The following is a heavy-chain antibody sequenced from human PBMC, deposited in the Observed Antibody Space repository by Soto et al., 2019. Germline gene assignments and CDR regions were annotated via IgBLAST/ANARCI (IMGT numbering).Heavy chain of an antibody. CDR2: MSYDGSDT. CDR1: GFIFSNNG. CDR3: TIVRVADSALDH. Sequence: PGGSLTLSCAVSGFIFSNNGMYWVLQTPGKGLEWVAFMSYDGSDTFYADSVKGRFTISRDNSKNTLFLNMSNLRAEDTAMYYCTIVRVADSALDHWGQGTLVTVSS. V-gene: IGHV3-30*02. D-gene: IGHD3-10*02. J-gene: IGHJ4*02.